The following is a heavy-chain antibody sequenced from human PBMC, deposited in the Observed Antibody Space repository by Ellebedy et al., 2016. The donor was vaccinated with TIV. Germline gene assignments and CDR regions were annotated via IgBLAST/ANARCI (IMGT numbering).Heavy chain of an antibody. D-gene: IGHD3-22*01. J-gene: IGHJ4*02. Sequence: GGSLRLSCTASGYTFDDNGRRWFRQAPGKGLVWVSGTNWSGGTTVYADSVKGRFTISRDNAKNSLYLQMNSLRAEDTALYFCARVKYDTSGYYYPILDYWGQGTLVSVSS. CDR3: ARVKYDTSGYYYPILDY. CDR1: GYTFDDNG. V-gene: IGHV3-20*04. CDR2: TNWSGGTT.